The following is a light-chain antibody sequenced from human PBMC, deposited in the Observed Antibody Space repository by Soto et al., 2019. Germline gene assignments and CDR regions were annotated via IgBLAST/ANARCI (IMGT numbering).Light chain of an antibody. Sequence: EVVMTQSPATLSLSPGERATLSCRASQSVSINLAWYQQKPGQAPRLLIYGASTRATGIPARFSGSGSGTEFTLPISSLQSEDFAVYYCQHYNNRPPWTFGQGTKVEIK. J-gene: IGKJ1*01. CDR2: GAS. CDR3: QHYNNRPPWT. CDR1: QSVSIN. V-gene: IGKV3-15*01.